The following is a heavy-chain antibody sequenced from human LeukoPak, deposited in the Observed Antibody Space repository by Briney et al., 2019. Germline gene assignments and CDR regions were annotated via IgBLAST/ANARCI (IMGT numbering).Heavy chain of an antibody. J-gene: IGHJ2*01. V-gene: IGHV3-23*01. Sequence: GGSLRLSCAASGFTFTNYAMSWIRQAPGKGLDWVSAISGGGEDTYYPNSVKGRFTISRDNSKNTLYLQMNSLGAEDTATYYCAKPRAMTTEVGRYFELWGRGTLVTVSS. CDR2: ISGGGEDT. D-gene: IGHD1-1*01. CDR1: GFTFTNYA. CDR3: AKPRAMTTEVGRYFEL.